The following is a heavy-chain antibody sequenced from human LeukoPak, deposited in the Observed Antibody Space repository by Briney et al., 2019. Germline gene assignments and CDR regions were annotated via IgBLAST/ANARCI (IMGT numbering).Heavy chain of an antibody. V-gene: IGHV3-66*01. Sequence: GGSLRLSCAASGFTVSRNYMSWVRQAPGKGLEWVSVIYSGGSTYYADAVKGRFTISRDNAKNSLYLQMNSLRAEDTAVYYCARDLAYYYDNFYDWGQGTLVTVSS. CDR1: GFTVSRNY. D-gene: IGHD3-22*01. J-gene: IGHJ4*02. CDR2: IYSGGST. CDR3: ARDLAYYYDNFYD.